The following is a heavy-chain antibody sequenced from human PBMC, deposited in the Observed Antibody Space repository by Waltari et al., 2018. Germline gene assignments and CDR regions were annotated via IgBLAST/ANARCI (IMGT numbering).Heavy chain of an antibody. D-gene: IGHD6-6*01. CDR2: IYWNDDK. CDR1: GFSLRTSGVG. V-gene: IGHV2-5*01. Sequence: QITLKESGPTLVKPTQTLTLTCPFSGFSLRTSGVGVGWIRQPPGKALEWLALIYWNDDKRYSPSLKSRLTITKDTSKNQVVLTMTNMDPVDTATYYCAHQYSSSSLIHFDYWGQGTLVTVSS. J-gene: IGHJ4*02. CDR3: AHQYSSSSLIHFDY.